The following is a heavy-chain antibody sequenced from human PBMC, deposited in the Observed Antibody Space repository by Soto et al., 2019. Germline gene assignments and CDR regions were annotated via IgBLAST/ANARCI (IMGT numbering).Heavy chain of an antibody. Sequence: EVQLLESGGGLVQPGGSLRLSCAASGFTFNTYAMTWVRQAPGKGLEWVSAISASGDTTFYAASVKGRFTISRDNSKNTLYLQMNSLRPEDTALYYCAKYCISTSCYIRYGMDVWGQGTTVTVSS. CDR3: AKYCISTSCYIRYGMDV. J-gene: IGHJ6*02. CDR1: GFTFNTYA. V-gene: IGHV3-23*01. CDR2: ISASGDTT. D-gene: IGHD2-2*02.